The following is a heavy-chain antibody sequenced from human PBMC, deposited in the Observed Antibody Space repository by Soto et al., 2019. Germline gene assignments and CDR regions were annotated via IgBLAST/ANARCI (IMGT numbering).Heavy chain of an antibody. Sequence: QVQLQQWGAGLLKPSETLSLTCAVYGVSFSGYYWSWIRQPPGKGLEWIGEINHSGSTNYNPSLKSRVTISVDTSKNQFSLKLSSVTAADTAVYYCAKDFWSGDYWGQGTLVTVSS. CDR2: INHSGST. J-gene: IGHJ4*02. D-gene: IGHD3-3*01. V-gene: IGHV4-34*01. CDR3: AKDFWSGDY. CDR1: GVSFSGYY.